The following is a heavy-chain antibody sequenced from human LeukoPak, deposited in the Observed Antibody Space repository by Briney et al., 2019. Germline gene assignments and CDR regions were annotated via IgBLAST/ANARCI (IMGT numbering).Heavy chain of an antibody. Sequence: PGGSLRLSCAASGFTFSSYGMHWVRQAPGKGLEWVAFIRYDGSNKYYADSVKGRFTISRDNAKNSLYLQMNSLRAEDTALYYCAKDRGYCSSTSCYDAFDIWGQGTMVTVSS. CDR2: IRYDGSNK. J-gene: IGHJ3*02. CDR3: AKDRGYCSSTSCYDAFDI. D-gene: IGHD2-2*01. CDR1: GFTFSSYG. V-gene: IGHV3-30*02.